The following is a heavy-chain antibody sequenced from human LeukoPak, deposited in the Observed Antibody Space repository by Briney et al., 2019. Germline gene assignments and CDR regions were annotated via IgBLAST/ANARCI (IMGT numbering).Heavy chain of an antibody. CDR3: ARDSPFEWEIFGDSFDI. CDR2: IYHSGST. Sequence: PSETLSLTCTVSGYSIISVYYWGWIRQPPGKGLEWIGSIYHSGSTYYNPSLKSRVTISVDTSKHHFSLKLSSVTAADTAVYYCARDSPFEWEIFGDSFDIWGQGTVVAVSS. CDR1: GYSIISVYY. D-gene: IGHD3-3*01. J-gene: IGHJ3*02. V-gene: IGHV4-38-2*02.